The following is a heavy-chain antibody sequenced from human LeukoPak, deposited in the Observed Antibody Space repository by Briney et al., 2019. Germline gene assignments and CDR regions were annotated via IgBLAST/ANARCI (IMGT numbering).Heavy chain of an antibody. J-gene: IGHJ4*02. Sequence: PGGSLRLSCTVSGTATGFSFKNVWMSWVRQAPGKGLEWVGRIKSKADGGTADHAAPVKGRFNISRDDSKNTLYLQMNSLKTEDTAVYFCTRNYYDRTGSLFYWGQGTLATVSS. CDR2: IKSKADGGTA. CDR3: TRNYYDRTGSLFY. CDR1: GTATGFSFKNVW. D-gene: IGHD3-22*01. V-gene: IGHV3-15*01.